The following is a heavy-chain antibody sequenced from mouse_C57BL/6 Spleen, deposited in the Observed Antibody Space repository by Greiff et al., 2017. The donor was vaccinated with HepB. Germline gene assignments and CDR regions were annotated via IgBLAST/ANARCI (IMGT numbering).Heavy chain of an antibody. CDR3: ARGGWDEDFDY. CDR1: GYAFSSYW. Sequence: QVQLQQSGAELVKPGASVKISCKASGYAFSSYWMNWVKQRPGKGLEWIGQIYPGDGDTNYNGKFKGKATLTADKSSSTAYMQLSSLTSEDSAVYFCARGGWDEDFDYWGQGTTLTVSS. CDR2: IYPGDGDT. J-gene: IGHJ2*01. V-gene: IGHV1-80*01. D-gene: IGHD4-1*01.